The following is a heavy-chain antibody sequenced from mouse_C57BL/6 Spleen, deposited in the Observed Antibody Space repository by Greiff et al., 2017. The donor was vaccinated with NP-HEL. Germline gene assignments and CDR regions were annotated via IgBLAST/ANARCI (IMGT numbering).Heavy chain of an antibody. D-gene: IGHD2-5*01. Sequence: QLQQPGAELVKPGASVKMSCKASGYTFTSYWITWVKQRPGQGLEWIGDIYPGSGSTNYNEKFKSKATLTVDTSSSTAYMQLSSLTSEDSAVYDCATNSNPHYYAMDYWGQGTSVTVSS. V-gene: IGHV1-55*01. CDR3: ATNSNPHYYAMDY. CDR2: IYPGSGST. J-gene: IGHJ4*01. CDR1: GYTFTSYW.